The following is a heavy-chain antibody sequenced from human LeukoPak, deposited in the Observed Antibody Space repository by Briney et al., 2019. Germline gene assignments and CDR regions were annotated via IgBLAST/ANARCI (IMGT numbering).Heavy chain of an antibody. CDR3: ASHQLDVAVVAATDNPLDY. CDR1: GGSISSYY. J-gene: IGHJ4*02. D-gene: IGHD2-15*01. V-gene: IGHV4-4*07. CDR2: IYTSGST. Sequence: SETLSLTCTVSGGSISSYYWSWIRQPAGKGLEWIGRIYTSGSTNYNPSLKSRVTMSVDTSKNQFSLKLSSVTAADTAVYYCASHQLDVAVVAATDNPLDYWGQGTLVTVSS.